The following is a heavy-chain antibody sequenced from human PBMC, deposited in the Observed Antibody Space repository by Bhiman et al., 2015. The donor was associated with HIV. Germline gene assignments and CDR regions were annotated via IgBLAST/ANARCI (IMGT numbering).Heavy chain of an antibody. V-gene: IGHV3-33*01. J-gene: IGHJ6*02. D-gene: IGHD3-3*01. CDR3: AREGGARRFMDFFYYYYGMDV. CDR2: IWSDGSNA. CDR1: GFSFNTYA. Sequence: QVQLVESGGGVVQPGGSLRLSCAASGFSFNTYAMHWVRQAPGKGLEWVAVIWSDGSNAFYSDSVRGRFTISRDNSKNTVYLQMDSLRAEDTAVYYCAREGGARRFMDFFYYYYGMDVWGQGTTVTVSS.